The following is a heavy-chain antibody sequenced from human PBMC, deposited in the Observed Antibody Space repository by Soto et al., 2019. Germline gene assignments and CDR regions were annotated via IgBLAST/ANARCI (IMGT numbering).Heavy chain of an antibody. CDR1: GFTFINYA. J-gene: IGHJ2*01. Sequence: EVQLLESGGGLVQPGGSLRLSCAGSGFTFINYAMNWVRQAPRKGLEWVSSISGGGDATFFADSVRGRFTISRDNSKNTVTLQMNSLGVDDTAVYSCSRKILGSTSRPNYWYFDLWGRGTLVTVSS. CDR3: SRKILGSTSRPNYWYFDL. CDR2: ISGGGDAT. V-gene: IGHV3-23*01. D-gene: IGHD2-2*01.